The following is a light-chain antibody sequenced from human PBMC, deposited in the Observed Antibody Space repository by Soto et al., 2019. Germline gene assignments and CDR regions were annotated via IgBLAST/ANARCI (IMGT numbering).Light chain of an antibody. CDR1: QSVSSN. CDR2: GAS. V-gene: IGKV3-15*01. CDR3: QQYNNWPRT. Sequence: EIVMMSFLAALSVSTGERATLSCSASQSVSSNLAWYQQKPGQAPRLLIYGASTRATGIPARFSGSGSGTEFTLTISSLQSEDFAVYYCQQYNNWPRTFGQGTKVDIK. J-gene: IGKJ1*01.